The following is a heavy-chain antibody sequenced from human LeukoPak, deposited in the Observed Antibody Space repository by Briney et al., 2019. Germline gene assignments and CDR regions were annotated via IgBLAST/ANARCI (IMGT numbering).Heavy chain of an antibody. V-gene: IGHV3-74*01. CDR1: GFTFSNYW. CDR2: INSDGSST. CDR3: ARALRVAGTGGDNWFDP. Sequence: GGSLSLSCAASGFTFSNYWMHWVRQVPGKGLVGVSRINSDGSSTSYADSVKGRFTISRDSAKNTLYLQMNSLRAEDTAVYYCARALRVAGTGGDNWFDPWGQGTLVTVSS. D-gene: IGHD2-15*01. J-gene: IGHJ5*02.